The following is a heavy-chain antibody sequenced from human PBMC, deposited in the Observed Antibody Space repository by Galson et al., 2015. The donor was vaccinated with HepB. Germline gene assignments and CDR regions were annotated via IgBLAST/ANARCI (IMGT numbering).Heavy chain of an antibody. D-gene: IGHD3-10*01. V-gene: IGHV3-53*01. J-gene: IGHJ5*02. Sequence: SLRLSCAVSGFTVINTYMMWVRQAPGKGLEFVSVVFTAGQTYHADSVKGRFTVSRDNSKNTLYLQMGSLRAEDTAVYYCARAIYYGQGGFDPWGQGTLVTVSS. CDR2: VFTAGQT. CDR1: GFTVINTY. CDR3: ARAIYYGQGGFDP.